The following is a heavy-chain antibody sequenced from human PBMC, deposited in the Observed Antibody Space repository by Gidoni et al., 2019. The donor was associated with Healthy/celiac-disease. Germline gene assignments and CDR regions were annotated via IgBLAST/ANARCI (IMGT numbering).Heavy chain of an antibody. CDR2: IIPSLCTA. V-gene: IGHV1-69*06. D-gene: IGHD3-22*01. J-gene: IGHJ4*02. Sequence: QVQLVQSGAEVKKPGSSVQVSCKASGGTFSSYAISWVRQAPGQGLEWMGGIIPSLCTANYAQKFQGRVTITADKSTSTAYMELSSLRSEDTAVYYCARDRKAGSSGPIPFDDWGQGTLVTVSS. CDR1: GGTFSSYA. CDR3: ARDRKAGSSGPIPFDD.